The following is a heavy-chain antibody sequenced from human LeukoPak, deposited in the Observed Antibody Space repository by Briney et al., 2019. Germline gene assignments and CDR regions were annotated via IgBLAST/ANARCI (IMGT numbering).Heavy chain of an antibody. D-gene: IGHD1-14*01. CDR3: ARDRASPQDYYYYMDV. CDR2: GDDGGGT. CDR1: GEALHGHY. V-gene: IGHV4-34*01. J-gene: IGHJ6*03. Sequence: SETLSLTCAVYGEALHGHYWSWIRQSPGKGLEWLGEGDDGGGTKYNPSFKSRVTISVDTSKNQFSLKLSSVTAADTAVYYCARDRASPQDYYYYMDVWGKGTTVTVSS.